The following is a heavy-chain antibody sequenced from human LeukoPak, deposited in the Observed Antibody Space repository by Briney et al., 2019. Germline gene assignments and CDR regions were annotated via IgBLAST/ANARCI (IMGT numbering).Heavy chain of an antibody. V-gene: IGHV3-23*01. D-gene: IGHD4-23*01. J-gene: IGHJ4*02. CDR3: AKALYGGNTV. CDR1: GFTFSTYA. Sequence: PGGSLRLSCAASGFTFSTYAMGWFRQAQGEGLRWVSSISGNGVTTYYADSVKGRFTISRDNSKNTLYLQMNSLRAEDTALYYCAKALYGGNTVWGQGTLVTVSS. CDR2: ISGNGVTT.